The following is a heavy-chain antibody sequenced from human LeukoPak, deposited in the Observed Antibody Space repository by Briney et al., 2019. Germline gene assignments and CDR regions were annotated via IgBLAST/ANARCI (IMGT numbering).Heavy chain of an antibody. Sequence: KTSETLSLTCTVSGGSISSYYWSWIRQPPGKGLEWIGYIYYSGSTNYNPSLKSRITISVDTSKNQFSLKLSSVTAADTAVYYCARTPTTETTYYYYMDVWGKGTTVTVSS. CDR2: IYYSGST. J-gene: IGHJ6*03. CDR3: ARTPTTETTYYYYMDV. V-gene: IGHV4-59*01. CDR1: GGSISSYY. D-gene: IGHD4-17*01.